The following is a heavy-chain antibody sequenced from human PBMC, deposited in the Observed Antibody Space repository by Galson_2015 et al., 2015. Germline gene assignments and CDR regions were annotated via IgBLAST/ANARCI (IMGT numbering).Heavy chain of an antibody. Sequence: SVKVSCKASGGTFSSYAISWVRQAPGQGLEWMGGIIPILGTANYAQKFQGRVTITADESTSTAYMELSSLRSEDTAVYYCARGAALQYAPHDYWGQGTLVTVSS. CDR1: GGTFSSYA. V-gene: IGHV1-69*13. CDR3: ARGAALQYAPHDY. CDR2: IIPILGTA. J-gene: IGHJ4*02. D-gene: IGHD2-2*01.